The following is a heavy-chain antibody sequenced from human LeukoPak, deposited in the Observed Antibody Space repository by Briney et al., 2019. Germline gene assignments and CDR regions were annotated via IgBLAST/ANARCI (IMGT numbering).Heavy chain of an antibody. V-gene: IGHV3-23*01. CDR1: GFTFSSYA. J-gene: IGHJ4*02. D-gene: IGHD1-26*01. Sequence: GGSLRLSCAASGFTFSSYAMSWVRQAPGKGLEWVSAISGSGGSTYYAHSVKGRFTISRDNSKNTLYLQMNSLRAEDTAVYYCARAYSGSYTGVHWGQGTLVTVSS. CDR2: ISGSGGST. CDR3: ARAYSGSYTGVH.